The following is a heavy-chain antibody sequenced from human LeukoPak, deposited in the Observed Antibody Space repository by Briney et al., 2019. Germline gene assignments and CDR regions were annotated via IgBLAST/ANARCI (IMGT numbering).Heavy chain of an antibody. D-gene: IGHD3-22*01. CDR2: INPSGGST. CDR3: AREDSSGYYFDY. V-gene: IGHV1-46*01. CDR1: GYTFTSYY. Sequence: ASVKVSCKASGYTFTSYYMHWVRQAPGQGLVWMGIINPSGGSTSYAQKFQGRVTMTRDTSTSTVYMELSSLRSEDTAVCYCAREDSSGYYFDYWGQGTLVTVSS. J-gene: IGHJ4*02.